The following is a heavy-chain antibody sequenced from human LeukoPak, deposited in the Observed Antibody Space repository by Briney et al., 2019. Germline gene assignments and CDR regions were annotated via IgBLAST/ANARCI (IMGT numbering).Heavy chain of an antibody. CDR1: GFTFSDYY. CDR3: ARGLAVDSYYYDSSGYEDY. CDR2: ISSSGSTI. Sequence: KPGGSLRLSCAASGFTFSDYYMSWIRQAPGKGLEWVSHISSSGSTIYYADSVKGRFTISRDNAKNSLYLQMDSLRAEDTAVYYCARGLAVDSYYYDSSGYEDYWGQGTLVTVSS. D-gene: IGHD3-22*01. V-gene: IGHV3-11*01. J-gene: IGHJ4*02.